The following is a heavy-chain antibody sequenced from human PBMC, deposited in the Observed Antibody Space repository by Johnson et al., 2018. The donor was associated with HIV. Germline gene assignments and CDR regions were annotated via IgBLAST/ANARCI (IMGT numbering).Heavy chain of an antibody. D-gene: IGHD4-17*01. J-gene: IGHJ3*02. Sequence: QVQLVESGGGVVQPGRSLRLSCAASGFTFSSYAMHWVRQAPGKGLEWVAIISYDGSYKFYADSVKGRFTISRDNSMNTLYLQMNSLRAEDTAVYYCARPSVMTTLTTTPWAFNIWGQGTMVTVSS. CDR1: GFTFSSYA. V-gene: IGHV3-30*04. CDR2: ISYDGSYK. CDR3: ARPSVMTTLTTTPWAFNI.